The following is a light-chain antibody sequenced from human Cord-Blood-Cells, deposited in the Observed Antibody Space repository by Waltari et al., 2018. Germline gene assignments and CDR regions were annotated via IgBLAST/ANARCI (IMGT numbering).Light chain of an antibody. J-gene: IGKJ2*01. V-gene: IGKV1-39*01. CDR3: QQSYSTPHT. CDR1: QSISSY. CDR2: AAS. Sequence: DIQMTQSPSSLSASVGDRVTITCRESQSISSYLNWYQQKPGKAPMLLIYAASSLQSGVPSRFSGSGSGTDFTLTISSLQPEDFATYYCQQSYSTPHTFGQGTKLEIK.